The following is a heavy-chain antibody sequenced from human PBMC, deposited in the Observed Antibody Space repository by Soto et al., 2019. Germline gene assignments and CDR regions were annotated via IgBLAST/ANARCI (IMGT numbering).Heavy chain of an antibody. CDR3: AKDEGIVVVVAATAFDY. V-gene: IGHV3-66*01. D-gene: IGHD2-15*01. CDR2: IYSGGST. Sequence: GGSLRLSCAASGFTVSSNYMSWVRQAPGKGLEWVSVIYSGGSTYYADSVKGRFTISRDNSKNTLYLQMNSLRAEDTAVYYCAKDEGIVVVVAATAFDYWGQGTLVTVS. J-gene: IGHJ4*02. CDR1: GFTVSSNY.